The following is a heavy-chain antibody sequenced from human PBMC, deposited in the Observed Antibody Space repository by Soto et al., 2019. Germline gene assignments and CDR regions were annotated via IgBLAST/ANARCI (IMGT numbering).Heavy chain of an antibody. D-gene: IGHD3-22*01. J-gene: IGHJ4*02. Sequence: SDTLSLTCSVSGGSTSSSTYYWGWIRQPPGKGLEWIGSVYYTGSTFYNPSLKSRVTISVDTSKNQFSLRLSSVTAADTAVYYCARQRRYYYDSSGYPDYWGQGTLVTVSS. CDR2: VYYTGST. CDR1: GGSTSSSTYY. CDR3: ARQRRYYYDSSGYPDY. V-gene: IGHV4-39*01.